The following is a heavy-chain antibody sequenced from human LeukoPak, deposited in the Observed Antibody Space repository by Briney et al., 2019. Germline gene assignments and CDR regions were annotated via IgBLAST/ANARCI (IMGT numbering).Heavy chain of an antibody. V-gene: IGHV3-48*03. CDR2: ISSSGSTE. J-gene: IGHJ4*02. Sequence: GGSLRLSCAGSGFTFSNYEMNWVRQAPGKGLEWVSFISSSGSTEYYADSVKGRFIISKDNAKNLLYLEMNNLRPEDTALYCCARDQRPKKYFYDSSGSSAYWGQGTLVTVSS. CDR1: GFTFSNYE. CDR3: ARDQRPKKYFYDSSGSSAY. D-gene: IGHD3-22*01.